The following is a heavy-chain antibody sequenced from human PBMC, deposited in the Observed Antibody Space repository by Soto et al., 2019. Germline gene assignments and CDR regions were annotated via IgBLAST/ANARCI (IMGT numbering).Heavy chain of an antibody. CDR3: AAELGFGKLSVV. V-gene: IGHV1-69*01. J-gene: IGHJ6*02. CDR1: GDTFKNCV. Sequence: QVQVVQSGVEVRRPGSSVKVSCKASGDTFKNCVISWVRQAPGQGLEWMGGIIPRCGTTDCAQRFQRRLTITTDESTTTAYMELSRPRSEDTATYYCAAELGFGKLSVVWGQGTTVIVSS. D-gene: IGHD3-10*01. CDR2: IIPRCGTT.